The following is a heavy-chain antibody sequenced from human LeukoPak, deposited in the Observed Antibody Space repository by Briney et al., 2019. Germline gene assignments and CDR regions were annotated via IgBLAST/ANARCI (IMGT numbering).Heavy chain of an antibody. V-gene: IGHV5-51*01. CDR1: GYSFTNYW. J-gene: IGHJ3*02. Sequence: GESLKISCQGSGYSFTNYWIGWVRQMPGKGLEWMGIIYPGDSGTRYSPSFQGQVTISADKSITTAYLQWSSLKASDTAMYYCARLYYYDSSGYYFSGAFDIWGQGTMVTVSS. D-gene: IGHD3-22*01. CDR3: ARLYYYDSSGYYFSGAFDI. CDR2: IYPGDSGT.